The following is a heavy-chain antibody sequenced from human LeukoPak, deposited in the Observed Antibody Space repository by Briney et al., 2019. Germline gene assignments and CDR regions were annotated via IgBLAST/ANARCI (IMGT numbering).Heavy chain of an antibody. CDR3: ARTVAMIGMYYFDY. CDR1: GGSITSDRYY. Sequence: SETLSLTCTVSGGSITSDRYYWSWIRQPAGKGLEWIGRIFTSGSTHSDPSLKSRLTMSVDRPKNQFSLRLTSVTAEDTGVYYCARTVAMIGMYYFDYWGQGTVVTVSS. CDR2: IFTSGST. V-gene: IGHV4-61*02. D-gene: IGHD5-12*01. J-gene: IGHJ4*02.